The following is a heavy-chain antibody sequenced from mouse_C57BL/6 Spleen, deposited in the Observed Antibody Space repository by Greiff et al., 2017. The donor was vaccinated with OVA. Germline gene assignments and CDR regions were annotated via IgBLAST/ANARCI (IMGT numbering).Heavy chain of an antibody. Sequence: VQLQQSGPVLVKPGASVKMSCKASGYTFTDYYMNWVKQSHGKSLEWIGVINPYNGGTSYNQQFKGKATLTVDKSTSTAYMELNSLTSEDSAVYYCAKGEDAMDYWGQGTSVTVSS. CDR2: INPYNGGT. V-gene: IGHV1-19*01. CDR3: AKGEDAMDY. CDR1: GYTFTDYY. J-gene: IGHJ4*01.